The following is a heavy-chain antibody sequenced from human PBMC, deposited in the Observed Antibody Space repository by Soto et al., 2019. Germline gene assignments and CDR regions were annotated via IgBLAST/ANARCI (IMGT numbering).Heavy chain of an antibody. CDR1: GGTFSSYA. J-gene: IGHJ5*02. CDR2: IIPIFGTA. V-gene: IGHV1-69*13. D-gene: IGHD5-12*01. Sequence: SVKVSCKASGGTFSSYAISWVRQAPGQGLEWMGGIIPIFGTANYAQKFQGRVTITADESTSTAYMELSSLRSEDTAVYYCARDIVATPRGNWFDPWGQGTLVTVSS. CDR3: ARDIVATPRGNWFDP.